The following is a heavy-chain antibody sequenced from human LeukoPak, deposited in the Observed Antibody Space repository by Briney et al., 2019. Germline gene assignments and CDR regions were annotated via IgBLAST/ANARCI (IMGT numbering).Heavy chain of an antibody. Sequence: GGSLRLSCAASGFTFSSYAMHWVRQAPGKGLEWVAVISYDGSNKYYADSVKGRFTISRDNAKNSLYLQMNSLRAEDTAVYYCARDALKFGHDAFDIWGQGTMVTVSS. CDR3: ARDALKFGHDAFDI. V-gene: IGHV3-30*04. CDR1: GFTFSSYA. J-gene: IGHJ3*02. D-gene: IGHD3-16*01. CDR2: ISYDGSNK.